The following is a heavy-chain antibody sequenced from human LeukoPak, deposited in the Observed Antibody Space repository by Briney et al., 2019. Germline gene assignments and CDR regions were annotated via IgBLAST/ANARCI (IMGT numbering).Heavy chain of an antibody. Sequence: SETLSLTCTVSGDSISGFYWNWIRQPPGKGLEWIGYIYYIGSTNYNPSLKSRVTMSLDTSKNQFSLKLSSVTAADTAVYYRARHFDYPNAFDIWGQGTMVTVSS. V-gene: IGHV4-59*12. CDR1: GDSISGFY. J-gene: IGHJ3*02. CDR3: ARHFDYPNAFDI. D-gene: IGHD3-9*01. CDR2: IYYIGST.